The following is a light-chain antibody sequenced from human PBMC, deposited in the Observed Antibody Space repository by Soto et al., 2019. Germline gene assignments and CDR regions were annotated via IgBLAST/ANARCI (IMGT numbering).Light chain of an antibody. CDR2: GAS. CDR3: QQDGSSPLT. V-gene: IGKV3-20*01. J-gene: IGKJ5*01. Sequence: IVLTQSPGTLSLSPGERATLSCRASQSVSSSYLAWYQQKPGQAPRLLIYGASSRATGIPDRFSGSGSGTDFTLTISRLEPEDFAVYYCQQDGSSPLTCGQGTRLEIK. CDR1: QSVSSSY.